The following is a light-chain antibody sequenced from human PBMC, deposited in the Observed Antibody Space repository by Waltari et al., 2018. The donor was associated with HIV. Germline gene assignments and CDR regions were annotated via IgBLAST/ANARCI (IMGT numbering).Light chain of an antibody. J-gene: IGKJ5*01. V-gene: IGKV3D-15*01. CDR3: HQYKNWPRGT. CDR1: PGIGGN. CDR2: AAS. Sequence: EIVMTQSPATLSVSPGDRVILSCRASPGIGGNLAWYPQKPGQAPRLLSYAASTRAAVTPARFSGSGSGTEFSLTISSLQSEDFAVYYCHQYKNWPRGTFGQGTRLEI.